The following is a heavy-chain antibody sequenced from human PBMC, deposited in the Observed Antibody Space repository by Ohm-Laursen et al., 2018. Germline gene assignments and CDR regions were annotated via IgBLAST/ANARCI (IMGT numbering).Heavy chain of an antibody. CDR3: ARDNEYFQH. CDR2: IWYDGSNK. CDR1: GFTFSSYG. V-gene: IGHV3-33*01. Sequence: SLRLSCTASGFTFSSYGMHWVRQAPGKGLEWVAVIWYDGSNKYYADSVKGRFTISRDNSKNTLYLQMNSLRAEDTAVYYCARDNEYFQHWGQGTLVTVSS. J-gene: IGHJ1*01.